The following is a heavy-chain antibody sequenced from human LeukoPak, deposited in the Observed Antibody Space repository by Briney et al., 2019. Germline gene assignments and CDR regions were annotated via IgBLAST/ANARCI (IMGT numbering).Heavy chain of an antibody. CDR2: INSDGSST. D-gene: IGHD3-22*01. V-gene: IGHV3-74*01. Sequence: GGSLRLSCAASGFTFSSYWMHWVRQAPGKGLVWVSRINSDGSSTSYADSVKGRFTISRDNAKNTLYLQMNSLRAEDTAVYYCARDTNYYDSSGYYYAHHDAFDIWGQGTMVTVSS. J-gene: IGHJ3*02. CDR1: GFTFSSYW. CDR3: ARDTNYYDSSGYYYAHHDAFDI.